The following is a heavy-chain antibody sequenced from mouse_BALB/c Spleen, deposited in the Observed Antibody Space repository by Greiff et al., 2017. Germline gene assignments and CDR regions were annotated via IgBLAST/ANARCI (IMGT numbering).Heavy chain of an antibody. Sequence: EVKLVESGGGLAKPGGSLKLSCAASGFTFSSYAMSWVRQTPEKRLEWVATISSGGSYTYYPDSVKGRFTISRDNAKNTLYLQMSSLRSEDTAMYYCARHRSAYYGSRDYAMGYWGQETSVTVSS. CDR1: GFTFSSYA. CDR2: ISSGGSYT. CDR3: ARHRSAYYGSRDYAMGY. D-gene: IGHD1-1*01. V-gene: IGHV5-9-3*01. J-gene: IGHJ4*01.